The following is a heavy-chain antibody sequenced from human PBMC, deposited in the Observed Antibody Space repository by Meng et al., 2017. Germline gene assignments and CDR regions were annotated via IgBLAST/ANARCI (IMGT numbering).Heavy chain of an antibody. CDR3: ARANSYGFSY. J-gene: IGHJ4*02. D-gene: IGHD5-18*01. Sequence: ASAKVFCKASGYPFTTDAMHWVRHEAGQRLVWMGWINAGNGNTKYSQKLQGRVTITRDTSASTAYMELGSLRAEDTAVYYCARANSYGFSYWGQGTLVTVSS. V-gene: IGHV1-3*01. CDR2: INAGNGNT. CDR1: GYPFTTDA.